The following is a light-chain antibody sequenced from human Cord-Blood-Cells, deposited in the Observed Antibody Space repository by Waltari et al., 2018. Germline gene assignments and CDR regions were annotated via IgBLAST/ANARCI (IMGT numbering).Light chain of an antibody. Sequence: QSALTQPRSVSGSPGQSLTISCTGTSSDVGGSNYVSWYQQHPGKAPKLMIYDVSKRPSGVPDRFSGSKSGNTASLTISGLQAEDEADYYCCSYAGSYTYVFGTGTKVTVL. CDR3: CSYAGSYTYV. J-gene: IGLJ1*01. CDR2: DVS. V-gene: IGLV2-11*01. CDR1: SSDVGGSNY.